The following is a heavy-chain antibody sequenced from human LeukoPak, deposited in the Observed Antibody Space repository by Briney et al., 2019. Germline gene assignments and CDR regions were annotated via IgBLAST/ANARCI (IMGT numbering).Heavy chain of an antibody. D-gene: IGHD3-9*01. CDR3: ARMSDILTGYYSHFDY. Sequence: ASVKVSCKASGYALTSYGISWVREAPGQGLEWMAWISAYNGNTNYAQKLQGRVTMTTDTSTSTAYMELRSLRSDDTAVYYCARMSDILTGYYSHFDYWGQGTLVTVSS. CDR1: GYALTSYG. CDR2: ISAYNGNT. V-gene: IGHV1-18*01. J-gene: IGHJ4*02.